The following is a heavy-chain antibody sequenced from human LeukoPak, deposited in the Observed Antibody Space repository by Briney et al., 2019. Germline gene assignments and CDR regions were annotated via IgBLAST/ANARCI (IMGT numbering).Heavy chain of an antibody. V-gene: IGHV1-18*01. CDR2: ISAYNGNT. J-gene: IGHJ4*02. D-gene: IGHD3-10*01. CDR1: GYTFTSYG. Sequence: AASVKVSCKASGYTFTSYGISWVRQAPGQGLEWMGWISAYNGNTNYAQKLQGRVTMTTDTSTSTAYMELRSLRSDDTAVYYCARDLTSITMVRGVIQGIDYWGQGTLVTVSS. CDR3: ARDLTSITMVRGVIQGIDY.